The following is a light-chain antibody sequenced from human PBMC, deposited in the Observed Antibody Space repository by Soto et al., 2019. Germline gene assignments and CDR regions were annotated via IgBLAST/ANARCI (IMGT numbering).Light chain of an antibody. V-gene: IGKV2-28*01. CDR3: MQALQTPPWT. Sequence: DIVMTQSPLSLPVTPGEPASISCRSSQIHLHSNGYNYLDWYLQKPGQSPQLLIYLGSNRASGVPDRFSGSGSGTHFTLKISRVEAEDVGVYYCMQALQTPPWTFGQGTKLEIK. CDR1: QIHLHSNGYNY. J-gene: IGKJ2*02. CDR2: LGS.